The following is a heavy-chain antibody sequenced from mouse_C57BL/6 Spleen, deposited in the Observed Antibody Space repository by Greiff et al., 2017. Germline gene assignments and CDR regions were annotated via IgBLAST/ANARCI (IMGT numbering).Heavy chain of an antibody. Sequence: EVQLQQSGPELVKPGASVKMSCKASGYTFTDYNMHWVKQSHGKSLEWIGYINPNNGGTSYNQKFKGKATLTVNKSSSTAYMELRSLTSEDSAVYYCSSFDYDDWRNYAMDYWGQGTSVTVSS. CDR1: GYTFTDYN. CDR3: SSFDYDDWRNYAMDY. V-gene: IGHV1-22*01. J-gene: IGHJ4*01. CDR2: INPNNGGT. D-gene: IGHD2-4*01.